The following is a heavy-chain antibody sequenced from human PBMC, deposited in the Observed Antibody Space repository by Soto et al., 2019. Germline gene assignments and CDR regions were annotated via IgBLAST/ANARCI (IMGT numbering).Heavy chain of an antibody. CDR2: IYHTGNT. CDR1: GGSIGDDSY. J-gene: IGHJ5*01. Sequence: PSETLSLTCTVSGGSIGDDSYWSWIRQTPGKGLEWIGYIYHTGNTYYNPSLRSRVSISVDKSKSQFSLKLISVTAADTAVYFCARDEYQLLSSVSWFDSWGQGTLVTVSS. D-gene: IGHD2-2*01. V-gene: IGHV4-30-4*01. CDR3: ARDEYQLLSSVSWFDS.